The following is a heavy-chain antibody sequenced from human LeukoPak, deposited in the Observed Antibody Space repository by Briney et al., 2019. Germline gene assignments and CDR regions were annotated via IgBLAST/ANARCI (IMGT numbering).Heavy chain of an antibody. V-gene: IGHV3-48*02. Sequence: PGGSLRLSCAASGFTFSSYSMNWVRQAPGKGLEWVSCISSSSSTIYYADSVKGRFTISRDNAKNSLYLQMNSLRDEDTAVYYCARDPYSSGWYISDYWGQGTLVTVSS. CDR1: GFTFSSYS. J-gene: IGHJ4*02. CDR3: ARDPYSSGWYISDY. D-gene: IGHD6-19*01. CDR2: ISSSSSTI.